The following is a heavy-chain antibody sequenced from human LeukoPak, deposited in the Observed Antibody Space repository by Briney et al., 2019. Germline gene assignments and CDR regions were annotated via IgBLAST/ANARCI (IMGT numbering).Heavy chain of an antibody. J-gene: IGHJ4*02. CDR1: GGSISSGGYY. CDR3: AWVRFGELLFRY. CDR2: IYYSGST. V-gene: IGHV4-31*03. D-gene: IGHD3-10*01. Sequence: SETLSLTCTVSGGSISSGGYYWSWIRQHPGTGLEWIGYIYYSGSTYYNPSLKSRVTISVDTSKNQFSLKLSSVTAADTAVYYCAWVRFGELLFRYWGQGTLVTVSS.